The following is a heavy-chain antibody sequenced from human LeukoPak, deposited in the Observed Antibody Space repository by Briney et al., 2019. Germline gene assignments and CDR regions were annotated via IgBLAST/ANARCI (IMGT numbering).Heavy chain of an antibody. D-gene: IGHD2-8*01. CDR1: GYSFTNYW. CDR2: IYPDDSDT. J-gene: IGHJ4*02. Sequence: GESLKISCKGSGYSFTNYWIGWVRQMPGKGLEWMGIIYPDDSDTRYSPSFQGQVTISADKSISAAYLQWSSQKASDTAMYYCGRSVGYCSNGVCSVFDYWGQGTLVTVSS. V-gene: IGHV5-51*03. CDR3: GRSVGYCSNGVCSVFDY.